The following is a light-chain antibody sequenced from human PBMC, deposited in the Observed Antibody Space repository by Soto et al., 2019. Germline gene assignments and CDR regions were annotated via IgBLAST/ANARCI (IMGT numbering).Light chain of an antibody. Sequence: EIVMTQSPATLSVSPGERATLSCRASQSVNSNLAWYQQKPGQAPRLLIYGAPTRATGVPARFSGTGSVTECTLTVSSPQPEDFAVYSRQKYNNRPTVGQGILEEVK. J-gene: IGKJ1*01. V-gene: IGKV3-15*01. CDR2: GAP. CDR3: QKYNNRPT. CDR1: QSVNSN.